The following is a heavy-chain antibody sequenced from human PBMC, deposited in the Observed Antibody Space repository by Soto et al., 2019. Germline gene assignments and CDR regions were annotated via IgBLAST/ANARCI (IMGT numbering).Heavy chain of an antibody. CDR3: AKDAWVTTRRLDP. D-gene: IGHD4-17*01. CDR1: GYPFTDYG. V-gene: IGHV1-3*01. CDR2: IDPGRVNT. Sequence: QVQLVQSGAEVKKSGASVRVSCKTSGYPFTDYGMHWVRQAPGQGLELMGWIDPGRVNTHSSQKFQGRVTFTNDTSASTAYMELSSLTADDTSIYYCAKDAWVTTRRLDPWGQGTLVTVSS. J-gene: IGHJ5*02.